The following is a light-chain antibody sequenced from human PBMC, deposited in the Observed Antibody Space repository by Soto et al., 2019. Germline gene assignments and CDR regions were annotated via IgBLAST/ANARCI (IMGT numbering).Light chain of an antibody. CDR1: SSDVGGYNY. CDR3: SSYTSSSTFYV. Sequence: QSALTQPASVSGSPGQSITISCTGTSSDVGGYNYVSWYQQHPGKAPKLMIYDVSNRPSGVSNRFSGSKSGNTASLTISGLQAEDEADYYCSSYTSSSTFYVSGHVTKVTVL. V-gene: IGLV2-14*01. J-gene: IGLJ1*01. CDR2: DVS.